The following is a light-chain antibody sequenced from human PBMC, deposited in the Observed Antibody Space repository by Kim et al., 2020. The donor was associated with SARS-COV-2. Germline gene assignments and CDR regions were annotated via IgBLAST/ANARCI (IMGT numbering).Light chain of an antibody. V-gene: IGLV1-40*01. CDR2: RNN. CDR3: QSYDSSLNVVV. CDR1: SSNIGAGYD. Sequence: RVTNTCTGSSSNIGAGYDVHWYRQLPGTAPKLLIYRNNNRPSGVPDRFSGSKSGTSASLAITGLQAEDEADYYCQSYDSSLNVVVFGGGTKVTVL. J-gene: IGLJ2*01.